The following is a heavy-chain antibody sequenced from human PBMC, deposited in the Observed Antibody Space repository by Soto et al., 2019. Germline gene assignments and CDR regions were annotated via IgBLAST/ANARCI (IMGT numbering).Heavy chain of an antibody. CDR1: RGSISSYY. CDR3: ATRPPGIWAAVFDY. Sequence: QVQLQESGPGLVKPSETLSLTCTVSRGSISSYYWSWIRQPPGKGPEWIGYIYHSGVTNYNPSLETRVTISLDTSRHQFSLKLNSVPAADTAVYYCATRPPGIWAAVFDYWSQGTLVTVSS. CDR2: IYHSGVT. J-gene: IGHJ4*02. D-gene: IGHD3-10*01. V-gene: IGHV4-59*01.